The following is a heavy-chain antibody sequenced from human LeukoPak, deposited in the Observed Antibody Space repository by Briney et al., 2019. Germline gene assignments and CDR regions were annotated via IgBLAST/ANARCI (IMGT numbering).Heavy chain of an antibody. D-gene: IGHD7-27*01. Sequence: SETLSLTCAVSGVSLSGYYGSWIRQPPGKGPVWIGEISHSGRTAYNPSLKNRVTISLDTSKTQFSLKLSFVTAADTAVYYCTRTSPGVPLDFWGQGTLVTVTS. V-gene: IGHV4-34*01. CDR2: ISHSGRT. CDR1: GVSLSGYY. J-gene: IGHJ4*02. CDR3: TRTSPGVPLDF.